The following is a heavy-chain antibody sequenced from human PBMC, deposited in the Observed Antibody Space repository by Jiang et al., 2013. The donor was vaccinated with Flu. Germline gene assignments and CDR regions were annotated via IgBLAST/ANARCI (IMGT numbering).Heavy chain of an antibody. J-gene: IGHJ4*02. Sequence: GPGLVKPSETLSLTCTVSGGSISSSSYYWGWIRQPPGKGLEWIGSIYYSGSTYYNPSLKSRVTISVDTSKNQFSLKLSSVTAADTAVYYCARGLRSYDRFDYWGQGTLVTVSS. CDR2: IYYSGST. CDR1: GGSISSSSYY. CDR3: ARGLRSYDRFDY. V-gene: IGHV4-39*01. D-gene: IGHD1-26*01.